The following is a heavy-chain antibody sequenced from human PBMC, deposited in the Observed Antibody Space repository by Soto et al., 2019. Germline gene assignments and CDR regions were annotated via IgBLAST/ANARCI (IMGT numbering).Heavy chain of an antibody. CDR3: GPMVYARLFDY. CDR2: INPNSGGI. D-gene: IGHD2-8*01. V-gene: IGHV1-2*02. J-gene: IGHJ4*02. Sequence: GASVKVSCKASGYTFTGYYMHWVRQAPGQGLEWMGWINPNSGGINYAQKFQGRVTMTRDTSISTAYMELSRLRSDDTAVYYCGPMVYARLFDYCGQGPLVTVYS. CDR1: GYTFTGYY.